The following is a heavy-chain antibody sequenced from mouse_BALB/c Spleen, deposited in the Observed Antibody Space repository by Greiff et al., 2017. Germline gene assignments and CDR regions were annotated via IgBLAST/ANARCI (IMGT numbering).Heavy chain of an antibody. D-gene: IGHD2-4*01. CDR1: GFTFSSFG. Sequence: EVKLMESGGGLVQPGGSRKLSCAASGFTFSSFGMHWVRQAPEKGLEWVAYISSGSSTIYYADTVKGRFTISRDNPKNTLFLQMTSLRSEDTAMYYCARSGGLRRRDYAMDYWGQGTSVTVSS. J-gene: IGHJ4*01. CDR2: ISSGSSTI. V-gene: IGHV5-17*02. CDR3: ARSGGLRRRDYAMDY.